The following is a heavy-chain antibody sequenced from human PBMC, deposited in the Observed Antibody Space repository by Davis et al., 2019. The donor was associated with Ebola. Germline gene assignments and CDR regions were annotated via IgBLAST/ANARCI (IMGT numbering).Heavy chain of an antibody. J-gene: IGHJ6*02. V-gene: IGHV4-34*01. Sequence: SETLSLTCTVSGGSISSYYWSWIRQPPGKGLEWIGEINHSGSTNYNPSLKSRVTISVDTSKNQFSLKLSSVTAADTAVYYCARRYYSLYYYYGMDVWGQGTTVTVSS. D-gene: IGHD1-26*01. CDR2: INHSGST. CDR1: GGSISSYY. CDR3: ARRYYSLYYYYGMDV.